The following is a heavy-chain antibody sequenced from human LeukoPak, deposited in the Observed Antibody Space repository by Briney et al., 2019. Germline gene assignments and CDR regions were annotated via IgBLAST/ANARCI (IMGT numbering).Heavy chain of an antibody. CDR1: GGSFSGYY. CDR3: ARVRGWYVWDYFDY. V-gene: IGHV4-34*01. CDR2: INHSGST. J-gene: IGHJ4*02. D-gene: IGHD6-19*01. Sequence: SETLSLTCAVYGGSFSGYYWSWIRQPPGKGLEWIGEINHSGSTNYNPSLKSRVTISVDTSKNQFSLKLSSVTAADTAVYYCARVRGWYVWDYFDYWGQGTLVTVSS.